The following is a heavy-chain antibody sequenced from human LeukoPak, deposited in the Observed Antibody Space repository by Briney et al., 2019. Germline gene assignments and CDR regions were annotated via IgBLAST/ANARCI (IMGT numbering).Heavy chain of an antibody. Sequence: PSETLSLTCAVSGGSISSNNWWSWVRQSPGKGLEWVGEISPSGSTNYNPSLKSRVTISVDKSKNQFSLNLSSVTAADTAVYYCARGDDYVFDYWGQGILVTVSS. D-gene: IGHD3-16*01. J-gene: IGHJ4*02. CDR1: GGSISSNNW. CDR2: ISPSGST. V-gene: IGHV4-4*02. CDR3: ARGDDYVFDY.